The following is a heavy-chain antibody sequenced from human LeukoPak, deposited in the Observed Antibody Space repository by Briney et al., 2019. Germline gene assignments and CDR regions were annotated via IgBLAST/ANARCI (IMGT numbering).Heavy chain of an antibody. CDR3: AGIQLWLGDFDY. CDR1: GFTFSSYG. D-gene: IGHD5-18*01. CDR2: IRYDGSNK. Sequence: SGGSLRLSCAASGFTFSSYGMHWVRQAPGKGLEWVSFIRYDGSNKYYADSVKGRFTISRDNSKNTLYLQMNSLRAEDTAVYYCAGIQLWLGDFDYWGQGTLVIVSS. V-gene: IGHV3-30*02. J-gene: IGHJ4*02.